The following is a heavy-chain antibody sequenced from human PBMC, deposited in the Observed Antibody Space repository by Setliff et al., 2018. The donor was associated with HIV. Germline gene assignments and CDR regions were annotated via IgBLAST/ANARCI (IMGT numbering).Heavy chain of an antibody. V-gene: IGHV1-18*01. D-gene: IGHD3-3*01. Sequence: ASVKVSCKASGYTFSDYGVTWMRQAPGQGLEWVGWISAYTGNANYTQKLQGRITMTTDTYTGTAYMELRSLRSDDTAVYYCASAILGVVPDNWGQGTLVTVS. CDR1: GYTFSDYG. CDR3: ASAILGVVPDN. CDR2: ISAYTGNA. J-gene: IGHJ4*02.